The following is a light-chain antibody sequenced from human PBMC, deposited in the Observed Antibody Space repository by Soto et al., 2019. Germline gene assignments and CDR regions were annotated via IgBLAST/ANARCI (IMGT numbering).Light chain of an antibody. CDR1: QGISSY. J-gene: IGKJ1*01. CDR3: QQQNNYTRT. Sequence: DIQLTQSPSFMSASVGDRVTITCRASQGISSYLAWYQQKPGKAPKLLISTASTLQSGVPSRFSGSGSGTEFTLTISSLKNEDCATYDCQQQNNYTRTFGQGTKVDIK. CDR2: TAS. V-gene: IGKV1-9*01.